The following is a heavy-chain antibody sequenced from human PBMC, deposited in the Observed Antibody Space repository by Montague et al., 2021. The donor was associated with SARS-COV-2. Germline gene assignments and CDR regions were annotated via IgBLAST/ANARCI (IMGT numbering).Heavy chain of an antibody. V-gene: IGHV4-59*11. CDR3: ARAVSVRRAVNWFDH. J-gene: IGHJ5*02. D-gene: IGHD3-10*01. CDR1: GGSMSDHY. CDR2: IYYSGGI. Sequence: SETLSLTCTVSGGSMSDHYWAWIRQPPGKGLEWLAYIYYSGGINSNPSLKSRVSTSVDTSKNQFSLKLTSVTAADTAVYYCARAVSVRRAVNWFDHWGQGTLVTVSS.